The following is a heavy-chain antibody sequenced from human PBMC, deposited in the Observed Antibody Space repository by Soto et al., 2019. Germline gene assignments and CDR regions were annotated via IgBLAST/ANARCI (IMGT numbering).Heavy chain of an antibody. V-gene: IGHV1-58*02. CDR3: AADRYYGSGSHYNVLWDYYYYGMDV. D-gene: IGHD3-10*01. CDR1: GFTFTSSA. CDR2: IVVGSGNT. Sequence: SVTVSCQASGFTFTSSAMQWVRQARGQRLEWIGWIVVGSGNTNYAQKFQERVTITRDMSTSTAYMELRSLRSEDTAVYYCAADRYYGSGSHYNVLWDYYYYGMDVWGQGTTVTVSS. J-gene: IGHJ6*02.